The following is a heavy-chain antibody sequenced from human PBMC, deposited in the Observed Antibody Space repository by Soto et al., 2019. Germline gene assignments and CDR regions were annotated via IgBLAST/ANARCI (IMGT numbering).Heavy chain of an antibody. CDR1: GYTFTGYY. J-gene: IGHJ6*03. Sequence: ASVKVSCKASGYTFTGYYMHWVRQSPGQGLEWMGWMNPNSGNTGYAQKFQGRVTMTRNTSISTAYMELSSLRSEDTAVYYCARGVQFSWFGELLSNDYYYYYMDVWGKGTTVTVSS. CDR3: ARGVQFSWFGELLSNDYYYYYMDV. D-gene: IGHD3-10*01. CDR2: MNPNSGNT. V-gene: IGHV1-8*02.